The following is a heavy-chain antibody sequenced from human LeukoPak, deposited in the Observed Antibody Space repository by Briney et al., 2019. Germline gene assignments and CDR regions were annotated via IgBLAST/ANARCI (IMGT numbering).Heavy chain of an antibody. CDR3: ARDAGGEAAAGHFDY. D-gene: IGHD6-13*01. Sequence: SETLSLTCTVSGGSISSYYWSWIRQPPGKGLEWIGYIYYSGSTNYNPSLKSRVTISVDTSKNQFSLKLPSVTAADTAVYYCARDAGGEAAAGHFDYWGQGILVTVSS. CDR2: IYYSGST. V-gene: IGHV4-59*01. CDR1: GGSISSYY. J-gene: IGHJ4*01.